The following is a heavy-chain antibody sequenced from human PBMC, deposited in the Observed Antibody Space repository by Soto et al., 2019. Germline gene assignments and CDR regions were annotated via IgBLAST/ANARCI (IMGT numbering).Heavy chain of an antibody. D-gene: IGHD3-16*02. Sequence: GGSLRLSCAASGFTFSSYGMHWVRQAPGKGLEWVAVISYDGSNKYYADSVKGRFTISRDNSKNTLYLQMNSLRAEDTAVYYCAKDLDYDYVWGSYRPINWFDPWGQGTLVTVSS. CDR1: GFTFSSYG. CDR3: AKDLDYDYVWGSYRPINWFDP. V-gene: IGHV3-30*18. CDR2: ISYDGSNK. J-gene: IGHJ5*02.